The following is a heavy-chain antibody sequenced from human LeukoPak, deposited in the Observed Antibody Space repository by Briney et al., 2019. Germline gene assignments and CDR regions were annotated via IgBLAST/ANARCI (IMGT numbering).Heavy chain of an antibody. Sequence: PGGSLRLSCAAPGFTFSSYALSWVRQAPGKGLEWVSAISDSGDSTYYADSVKGRFTISRDNSKNTLYLQMNSLRAEDTAVYYCARAFGNDDWGQGTLVTVSS. J-gene: IGHJ4*02. CDR1: GFTFSSYA. V-gene: IGHV3-23*01. D-gene: IGHD1-1*01. CDR3: ARAFGNDD. CDR2: ISDSGDST.